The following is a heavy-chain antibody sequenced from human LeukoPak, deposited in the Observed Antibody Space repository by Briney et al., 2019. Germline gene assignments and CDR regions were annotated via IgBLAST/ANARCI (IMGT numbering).Heavy chain of an antibody. CDR2: FDPEDGET. D-gene: IGHD2/OR15-2a*01. Sequence: ASVKVSCKVSGDTLTELSVHWVRQAPGKGLEWMGGFDPEDGETIYAQKFQGRVTMTEDTSTDTAYMELSSLRSEDTAVYYCATVLVSLRIDYFDYWGQGTLVTVSS. CDR3: ATVLVSLRIDYFDY. V-gene: IGHV1-24*01. J-gene: IGHJ4*02. CDR1: GDTLTELS.